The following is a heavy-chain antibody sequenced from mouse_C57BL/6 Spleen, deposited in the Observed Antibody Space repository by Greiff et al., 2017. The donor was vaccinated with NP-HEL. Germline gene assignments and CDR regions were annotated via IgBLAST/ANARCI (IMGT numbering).Heavy chain of an antibody. CDR1: GYSFTGYY. Sequence: EVQLQQSGPELVKPGASVKISCKASGYSFTGYYMNWVKQSPEKSLEWIGEINPSTGGTTYNQKFKAKATLTVDKSSSTAYMQLKSLTSEDSAVYYCVQGEAWFAYWGQGTLVTVSA. CDR2: INPSTGGT. V-gene: IGHV1-42*01. CDR3: VQGEAWFAY. J-gene: IGHJ3*01.